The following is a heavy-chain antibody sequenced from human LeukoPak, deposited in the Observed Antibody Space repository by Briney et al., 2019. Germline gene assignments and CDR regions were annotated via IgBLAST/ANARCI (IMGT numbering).Heavy chain of an antibody. CDR3: ARGMSGSYSGFDY. Sequence: GRSLRLSCAASGFTFSSYAMHWVRQAPGKGLEWVAVISYDGSNKYYADSVKGRFTISRDNAKNSLYLQMNSLRAEDTAVYYCARGMSGSYSGFDYWGQGTLVTVSS. CDR2: ISYDGSNK. CDR1: GFTFSSYA. D-gene: IGHD1-26*01. V-gene: IGHV3-30-3*01. J-gene: IGHJ4*02.